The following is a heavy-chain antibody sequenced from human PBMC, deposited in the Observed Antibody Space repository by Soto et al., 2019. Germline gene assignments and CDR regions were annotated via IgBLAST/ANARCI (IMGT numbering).Heavy chain of an antibody. J-gene: IGHJ4*02. CDR3: AKDSAPPYHSSGWYYFDY. CDR1: GFTFSSYG. CDR2: ISYDGSNK. V-gene: IGHV3-30*18. D-gene: IGHD6-19*01. Sequence: PGGSLRLSCAASGFTFSSYGMHWVRQAPGKGLEWVAVISYDGSNKYYADSVKGRFTISRDNSKNTLYLQMNSLRAEDTAVYYCAKDSAPPYHSSGWYYFDYWGQGTLVTVSS.